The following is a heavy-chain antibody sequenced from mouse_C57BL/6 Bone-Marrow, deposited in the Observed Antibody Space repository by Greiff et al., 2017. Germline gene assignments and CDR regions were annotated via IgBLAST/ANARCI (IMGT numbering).Heavy chain of an antibody. CDR1: GYSFTGYF. V-gene: IGHV1-20*01. J-gene: IGHJ3*01. CDR2: INPYNGDT. D-gene: IGHD2-2*01. CDR3: ARGGYGYGTFAY. Sequence: EVQLQQSGPELVKPGDSVKISCKASGYSFTGYFMNWVMQSHGKSLEWIGRINPYNGDTFYNQKFKGKATLTVDKSSSTAHMELRSLTSEDSAVYSRARGGYGYGTFAYWGQGTLVTVSA.